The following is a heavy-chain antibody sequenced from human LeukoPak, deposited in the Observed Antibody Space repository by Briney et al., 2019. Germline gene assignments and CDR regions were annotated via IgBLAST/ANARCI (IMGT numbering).Heavy chain of an antibody. CDR3: ARDDGRDSSGYAPSPLDY. CDR2: ISSSSSYK. CDR1: GFTFSSYS. Sequence: KPGGSLRLSCAASGFTFSSYSMNWVRRAPGKGLEWVSSISSSSSYKYYADSVKGRFTISRDNAKNSLYLQMNSLRAEDTAVYYCARDDGRDSSGYAPSPLDYWGQGTLVTVPS. J-gene: IGHJ4*02. D-gene: IGHD3-22*01. V-gene: IGHV3-21*01.